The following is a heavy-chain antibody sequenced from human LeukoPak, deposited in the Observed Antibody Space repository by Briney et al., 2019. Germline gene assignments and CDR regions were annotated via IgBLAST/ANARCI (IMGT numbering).Heavy chain of an antibody. CDR3: AGRRRNGYNYSDY. CDR1: GFTVSSNY. V-gene: IGHV3-74*01. J-gene: IGHJ4*02. CDR2: INSDGSST. D-gene: IGHD5-24*01. Sequence: GSLRLSCAASGFTVSSNYMSWVRQAPGKGLVWVSRINSDGSSTVYADSVKGRFTISRDNAKNTLYLQMNSLRAEDTAVYYCAGRRRNGYNYSDYWGQGTLVTVSS.